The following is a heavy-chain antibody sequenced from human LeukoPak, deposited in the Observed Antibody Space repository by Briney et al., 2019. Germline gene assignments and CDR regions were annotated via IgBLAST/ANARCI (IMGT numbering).Heavy chain of an antibody. V-gene: IGHV3-23*01. J-gene: IGHJ5*02. CDR1: GFTFSSYA. CDR3: AKGYCASFTCYSRFDP. D-gene: IGHD2-21*02. Sequence: GGSLRLSCAASGFTFSSYAMSWVRQAPGKGLEWVSAISGSGGTTSYADSVKGRFTISRDNYKNKLFLQMNSLRAEDTALYYCAKGYCASFTCYSRFDPWGQGTLVTVSS. CDR2: ISGSGGTT.